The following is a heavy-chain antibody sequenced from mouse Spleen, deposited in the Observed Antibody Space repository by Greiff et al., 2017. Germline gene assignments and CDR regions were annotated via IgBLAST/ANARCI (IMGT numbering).Heavy chain of an antibody. V-gene: IGHV14-4*01. CDR1: GFNIKDDY. Sequence: EVQLQQSGAELVRPGASVKLSCTASGFNIKDDYMHWVKQRPEQGLEWIGWIDPENGDTEYASKFQGKATITADTSSNTAYLQLSSLTSEDTAVYYCTTWGGGDYWGQGTTLTVSS. J-gene: IGHJ2*01. CDR3: TTWGGGDY. CDR2: IDPENGDT. D-gene: IGHD1-1*02.